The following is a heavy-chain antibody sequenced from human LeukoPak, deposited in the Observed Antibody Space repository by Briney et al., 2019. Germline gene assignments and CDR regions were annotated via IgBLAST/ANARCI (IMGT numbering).Heavy chain of an antibody. J-gene: IGHJ3*02. CDR1: GYTSSKYA. Sequence: ASVRVSCKASGYTSSKYAMHWVRQAPGQGLEWMGWINVYNGNTNYTRKLQGRVSMTTDTSTNTAYMELRSLRSDDTAVYYCARDHRSAYYYASGSYSAFDIWGQGTMVTVSS. CDR2: INVYNGNT. CDR3: ARDHRSAYYYASGSYSAFDI. V-gene: IGHV1-18*01. D-gene: IGHD3-10*01.